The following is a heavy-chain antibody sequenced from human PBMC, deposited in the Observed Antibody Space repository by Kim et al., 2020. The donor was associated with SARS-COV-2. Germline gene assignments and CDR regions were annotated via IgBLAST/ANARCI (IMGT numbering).Heavy chain of an antibody. CDR2: ISAYNGNT. Sequence: ASVKVSCKASGYTFTSYGISWVRQAPGQGLEWMGWISAYNGNTNYAQKLQGRVTMTTDTSTSTAYMELRSLRSDDTAVYYCARTDQYCSGGSCSYTNFDYWGQGTLVTVSS. J-gene: IGHJ4*02. CDR3: ARTDQYCSGGSCSYTNFDY. V-gene: IGHV1-18*01. D-gene: IGHD2-15*01. CDR1: GYTFTSYG.